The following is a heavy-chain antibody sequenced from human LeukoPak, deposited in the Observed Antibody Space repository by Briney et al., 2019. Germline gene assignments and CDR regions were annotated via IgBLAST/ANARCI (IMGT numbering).Heavy chain of an antibody. J-gene: IGHJ3*02. CDR2: IYYSGST. CDR3: ASRQISGLDAFDI. D-gene: IGHD2-15*01. Sequence: PSETLSLTCTVSGGSISSGGYYWSWIRQHPGKGLEWIGYIYYSGSTYYNPSLKSRVTISVDTSKNQFSPKLSSVTAADTAVYYCASRQISGLDAFDIWGQGTMVTVSS. CDR1: GGSISSGGYY. V-gene: IGHV4-31*03.